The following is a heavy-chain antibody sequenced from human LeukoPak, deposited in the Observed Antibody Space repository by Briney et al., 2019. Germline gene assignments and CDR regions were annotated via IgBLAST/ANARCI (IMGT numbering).Heavy chain of an antibody. CDR2: VFYSGRR. Sequence: SETLSLTCTVSGDSLNSYYWGGVRQPQGESLQWVGYVFYSGRRNYNASLRSRVAISVDTSKNQFSLKQTSVTAGDTAVYYCGGRAARFFDYWGQGSLVTVSS. V-gene: IGHV4-59*01. CDR3: GGRAARFFDY. D-gene: IGHD3-16*01. J-gene: IGHJ4*02. CDR1: GDSLNSYY.